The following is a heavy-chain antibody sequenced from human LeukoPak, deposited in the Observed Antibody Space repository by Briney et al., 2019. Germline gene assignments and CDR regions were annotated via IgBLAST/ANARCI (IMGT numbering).Heavy chain of an antibody. CDR2: IYYSGST. CDR3: ACTVSSGWFDP. J-gene: IGHJ5*02. Sequence: PSETLSLTCTVSGGSISSYYWSWIRQPPGKGLEWIGYIYYSGSTNYNPSLKSRVTISVDTSKNQFSLKLSSVTAADTAVYYCACTVSSGWFDPWGQGTLVTVSS. CDR1: GGSISSYY. V-gene: IGHV4-59*01. D-gene: IGHD4-17*01.